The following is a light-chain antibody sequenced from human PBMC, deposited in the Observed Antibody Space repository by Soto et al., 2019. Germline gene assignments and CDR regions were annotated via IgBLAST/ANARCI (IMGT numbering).Light chain of an antibody. CDR1: SSNIGAGYD. J-gene: IGLJ1*01. V-gene: IGLV1-40*01. CDR2: GNS. CDR3: QSCDSSLNYV. Sequence: QSVLTQPPSVSGAPGQRVTISCTGSSSNIGAGYDVHWYQQLPGTAPKLLIYGNSNRPSGVPDRFSGSKSGTSASLAITGLQAEDEADYYCQSCDSSLNYVFGTGTKLTVL.